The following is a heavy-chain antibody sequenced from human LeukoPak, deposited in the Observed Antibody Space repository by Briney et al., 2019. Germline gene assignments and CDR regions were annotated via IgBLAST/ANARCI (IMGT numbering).Heavy chain of an antibody. CDR3: ARYRNEALFAFDI. CDR1: GDSISNYY. J-gene: IGHJ3*02. Sequence: KPSETLSLTCTVSGDSISNYYWSWVRQPPGKGLEWIGYIYYSGNTYYNPSLKSRVTISVDTSKNQFSLRLNSVTAADTAVYYCARYRNEALFAFDIWGQGTMVTVSS. CDR2: IYYSGNT. D-gene: IGHD1-14*01. V-gene: IGHV4-59*01.